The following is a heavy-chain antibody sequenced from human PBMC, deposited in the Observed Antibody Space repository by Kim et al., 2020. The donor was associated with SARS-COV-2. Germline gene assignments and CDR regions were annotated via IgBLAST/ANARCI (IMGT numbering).Heavy chain of an antibody. CDR1: GGSFSGYY. V-gene: IGHV4-34*01. J-gene: IGHJ6*01. CDR2: INHSGST. CDR3: ARGPWATVTTPGLYYYYG. Sequence: SETLSLTCAVYGGSFSGYYWSWIRQPPGKGLEWIGEINHSGSTNYNPSLKSRVTISVDTSKNQFSLKLSSVTAADTAVYYCARGPWATVTTPGLYYYYG. D-gene: IGHD4-4*01.